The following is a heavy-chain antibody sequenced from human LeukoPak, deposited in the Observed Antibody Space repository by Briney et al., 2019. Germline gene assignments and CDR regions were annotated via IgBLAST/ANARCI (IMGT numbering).Heavy chain of an antibody. V-gene: IGHV3-11*01. D-gene: IGHD3-22*01. CDR2: ISSSGSTI. CDR1: GFTFSDYY. CDR3: ARARHYYDSSGYSQGFDY. Sequence: GGSLRLSCAASGFTFSDYYMSWIRQAPGKGLEWVSYISSSGSTIYYADSVKGRFTISRDNANNSLYLQMNSLRAEDTAVYYCARARHYYDSSGYSQGFDYWGQGTLVTVSS. J-gene: IGHJ4*02.